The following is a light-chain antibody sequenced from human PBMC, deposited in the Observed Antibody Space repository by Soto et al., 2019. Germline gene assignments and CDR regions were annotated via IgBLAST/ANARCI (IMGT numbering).Light chain of an antibody. CDR1: QSISSSY. J-gene: IGKJ1*01. CDR3: QQYHSAPRT. V-gene: IGKV3-20*01. CDR2: DAS. Sequence: EIVLTQSPGTLSLSPGERATLSCRASQSISSSYLDWYQQKPGQAPRLLIYDASSRATGIPDRFSGSGSGTDFTLTINRLEPEDYAVYHCQQYHSAPRTFGQGTKVEIK.